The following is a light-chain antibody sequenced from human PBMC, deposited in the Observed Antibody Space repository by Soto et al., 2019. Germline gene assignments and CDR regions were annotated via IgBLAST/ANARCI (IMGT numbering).Light chain of an antibody. Sequence: EIVLTQSPCTLSSSPGESATLSCGASRSLDSGQLAWYQQKVGRAPRLLIHDAFMRATGIPDRFSGSGSGTDFTLTIARLETEDFAVYYCQQYGDSPRTFGQGTRLEIK. CDR3: QQYGDSPRT. CDR2: DAF. CDR1: RSLDSGQ. V-gene: IGKV3-20*01. J-gene: IGKJ5*01.